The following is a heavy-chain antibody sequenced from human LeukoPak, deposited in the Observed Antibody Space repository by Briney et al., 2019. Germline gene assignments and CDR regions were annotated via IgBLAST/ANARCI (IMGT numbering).Heavy chain of an antibody. J-gene: IGHJ4*02. CDR3: ARDQYDTWSRRGNFDS. Sequence: PGGSLRLSCAASGFIFGKYWRSWVRQAPGKGLEWVANIKLDGSEKNYVDSVKGRFTISRDNTKNSLYLQMNSLRAEDTAVFYCARDQYDTWSRRGNFDSWGQGTLVIVSS. V-gene: IGHV3-7*03. CDR2: IKLDGSEK. CDR1: GFIFGKYW. D-gene: IGHD3-3*01.